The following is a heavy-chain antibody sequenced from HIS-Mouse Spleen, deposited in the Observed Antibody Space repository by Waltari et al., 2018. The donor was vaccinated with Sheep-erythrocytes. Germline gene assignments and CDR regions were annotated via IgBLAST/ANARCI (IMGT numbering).Heavy chain of an antibody. Sequence: QVQLVQSGAEVKKPGASVKVSCKASGYTFTGYYMHWVRQAPGQGLEWMGGINPNSGGTNNAQKFQGRVTMTRDTSISTAYMELSRLRSGDTAVYYCARGRIAAAVYAFDIWGQGTIVTVSS. J-gene: IGHJ3*02. CDR1: GYTFTGYY. V-gene: IGHV1-2*02. CDR3: ARGRIAAAVYAFDI. CDR2: INPNSGGT. D-gene: IGHD6-13*01.